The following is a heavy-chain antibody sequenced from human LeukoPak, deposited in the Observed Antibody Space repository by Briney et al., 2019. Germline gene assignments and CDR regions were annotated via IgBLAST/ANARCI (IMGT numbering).Heavy chain of an antibody. CDR2: IDPSDSYT. CDR1: GYNFTSYW. Sequence: GESLKISRKGSGYNFTSYWISWVRQMPGKGLEWMGRIDPSDSYTNYSPSFQGHVTISTDKSIFTAYLQWSSLKASDTAMYYCARLRDGSIDYWGQGTLVTVSS. V-gene: IGHV5-10-1*01. J-gene: IGHJ4*02. CDR3: ARLRDGSIDY.